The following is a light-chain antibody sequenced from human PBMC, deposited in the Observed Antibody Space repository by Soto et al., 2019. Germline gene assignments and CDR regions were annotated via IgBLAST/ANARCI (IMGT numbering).Light chain of an antibody. CDR3: QQSYRAPYT. CDR2: AAS. CDR1: QMISDF. J-gene: IGKJ2*01. Sequence: IQLTQSPSSVSASVGDRVTITCRASQMISDFLNWYQQKPGKAPTLLIYAASSLLSGVPSRFSGSGSETDFTLTITSLQPEDFAKYYCQQSYRAPYTFGQGTKLEIK. V-gene: IGKV1-39*01.